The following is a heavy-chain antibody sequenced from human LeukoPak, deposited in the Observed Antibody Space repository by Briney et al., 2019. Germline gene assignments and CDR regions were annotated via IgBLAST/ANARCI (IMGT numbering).Heavy chain of an antibody. V-gene: IGHV3-66*02. D-gene: IGHD6-19*01. CDR1: GFTVRNNY. CDR2: IYSGGST. CDR3: AKVRWDNSGWYYLDS. J-gene: IGHJ4*02. Sequence: SGGSLRLSCAASGFTVRNNYMSWVRQAPGKGLEWVSLIYSGGSTYYADSVKGRFTISRDNAKNSLYLQMNSLRAEDTAVYYCAKVRWDNSGWYYLDSWGQGTPVTVSS.